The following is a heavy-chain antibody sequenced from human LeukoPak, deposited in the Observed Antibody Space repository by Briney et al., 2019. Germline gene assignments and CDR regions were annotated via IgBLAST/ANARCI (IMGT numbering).Heavy chain of an antibody. CDR1: GGSVSGYY. J-gene: IGHJ4*02. CDR3: ARHVAVPVIRRGYDF. Sequence: SETLSLTCTVSGGSVSGYYWSWIRQPPGKGLEWIGYIHYTGATLYSPSLKSRVTMSVDTTENQFSLRLSSVTAADTAVYYCARHVAVPVIRRGYDFWGQGTLVTVSS. V-gene: IGHV4-59*08. D-gene: IGHD2-21*01. CDR2: IHYTGAT.